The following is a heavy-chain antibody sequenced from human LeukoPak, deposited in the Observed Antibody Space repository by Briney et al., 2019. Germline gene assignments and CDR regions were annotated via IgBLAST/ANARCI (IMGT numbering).Heavy chain of an antibody. CDR2: ISSNGGST. J-gene: IGHJ2*01. CDR3: ARGEPDCAGDCPYWYLDV. CDR1: GFTFISSA. D-gene: IGHD2-21*02. Sequence: GGSLRLSCAASGFTFISSAMHWVRQAPGKGLEYVSAISSNGGSTYYANSVKGRFTISRDNSKNTVFLQMGSLRTEDMAVYYCARGEPDCAGDCPYWYLDVWGRGTLVTVSS. V-gene: IGHV3-64*01.